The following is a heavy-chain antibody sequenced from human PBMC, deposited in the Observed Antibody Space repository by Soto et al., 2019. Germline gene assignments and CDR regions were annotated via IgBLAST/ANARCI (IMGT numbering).Heavy chain of an antibody. V-gene: IGHV4-31*03. Sequence: TLSLPYTVSGGSISSGGYDWSFIRQHPGKGLEWIGYIYYSGSTYYKPSLKSRVTISVDRSKNQFSLKLSSVTAADTAVYYCAAGGGLPRYYWGQGTLVTVSS. CDR1: GGSISSGGYD. CDR3: AAGGGLPRYY. D-gene: IGHD5-12*01. CDR2: IYYSGST. J-gene: IGHJ4*02.